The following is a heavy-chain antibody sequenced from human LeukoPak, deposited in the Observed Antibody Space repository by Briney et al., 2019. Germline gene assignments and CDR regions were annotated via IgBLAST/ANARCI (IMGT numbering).Heavy chain of an antibody. D-gene: IGHD3-22*01. V-gene: IGHV4-30-4*01. CDR2: MYYSGST. J-gene: IGHJ5*02. Sequence: SQTLSLTCTVSGGSISSGDYYWSWIRQPPGKGLEWIGYMYYSGSTYYNPSLKSRATISVDTSKNQFSLKVRSVTAADTAVYYCARPYYYDSRIDPWSQGTLVTVSS. CDR3: ARPYYYDSRIDP. CDR1: GGSISSGDYY.